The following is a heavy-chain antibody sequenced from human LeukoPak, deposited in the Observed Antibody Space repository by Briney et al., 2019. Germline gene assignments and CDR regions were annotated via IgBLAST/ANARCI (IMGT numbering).Heavy chain of an antibody. CDR3: AKGAYDYIEMGYIDY. CDR2: IIGSGGAT. CDR1: GFRFSNYA. D-gene: IGHD5-12*01. Sequence: GGSLRLSCAASGFRFSNYAMNWVRQAPGKGLEWVSLIIGSGGATFYADSVKGRFTISRDNSKNTLFLQMNSLRAEDTALYYCAKGAYDYIEMGYIDYWGQGTLVTVSS. J-gene: IGHJ4*02. V-gene: IGHV3-23*01.